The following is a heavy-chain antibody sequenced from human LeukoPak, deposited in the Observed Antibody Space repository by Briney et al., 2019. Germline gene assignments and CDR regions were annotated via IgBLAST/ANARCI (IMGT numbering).Heavy chain of an antibody. CDR2: IRYDGSNK. Sequence: SGFTFXSYSMHWVRQAPGKGLEWVAFIRYDGSNKYYADSVKGRFTISRDNSKNTLYLQMNSLRAEDTAVYYCAKFGSGSFDYWGQGTLVTVSS. CDR1: GFTFXSYS. D-gene: IGHD3-10*01. CDR3: AKFGSGSFDY. V-gene: IGHV3-30*02. J-gene: IGHJ4*02.